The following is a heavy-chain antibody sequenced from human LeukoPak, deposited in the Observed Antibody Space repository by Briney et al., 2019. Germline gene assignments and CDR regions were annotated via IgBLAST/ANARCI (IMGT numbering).Heavy chain of an antibody. CDR1: GFTFSSYE. Sequence: GGSLRLSCAASGFTFSSYEMNWVRQAPGKGLEWVSYISSSASTINYAGFVKGRFTISRDNAKNSLYLQMNGLRAEDTAVYYCARDLYGDYWYFDLWGRGTLVTVSS. D-gene: IGHD4-17*01. CDR2: ISSSASTI. V-gene: IGHV3-48*03. CDR3: ARDLYGDYWYFDL. J-gene: IGHJ2*01.